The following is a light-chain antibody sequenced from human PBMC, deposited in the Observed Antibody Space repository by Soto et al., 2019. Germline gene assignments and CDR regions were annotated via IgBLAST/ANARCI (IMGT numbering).Light chain of an antibody. CDR1: SSDIGNYNY. CDR3: ASNTGTRV. J-gene: IGLJ3*02. V-gene: IGLV2-18*02. CDR2: EVS. Sequence: QSVLTQPPSVSGSPGQSVTISCTGTSSDIGNYNYVSWYQQAPGTAPKLMIFEVSNRPSGVPDRFSGSKSGNTASLTISGLHAEDEADYYCASNTGTRVFGGGTKLTVL.